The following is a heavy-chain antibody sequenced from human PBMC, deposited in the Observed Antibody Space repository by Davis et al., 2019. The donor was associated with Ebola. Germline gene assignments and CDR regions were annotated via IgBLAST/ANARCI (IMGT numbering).Heavy chain of an antibody. J-gene: IGHJ4*02. V-gene: IGHV3-7*01. CDR2: IKQDGSAK. CDR3: ATVRVDH. Sequence: GESLKISCAASGFMFSSYWIHWFRQAPGKGLEWVANIKQDGSAKNYVDSVKGRFTISRDNAKNSLYLQMNSLRAEDTAVYYCATVRVDHWGQGTLVTVSS. CDR1: GFMFSSYW.